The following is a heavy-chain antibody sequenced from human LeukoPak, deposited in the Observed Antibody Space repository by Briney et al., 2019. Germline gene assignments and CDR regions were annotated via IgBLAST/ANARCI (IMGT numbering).Heavy chain of an antibody. V-gene: IGHV3-53*01. CDR2: MYSFGNT. CDR3: ARGKPVTGTPDYYSYGMDV. D-gene: IGHD1-20*01. CDR1: EFTVSSTY. Sequence: GGSLRLSCAVSEFTVSSTYMSWVRQAPGKGLEWVSLMYSFGNTYYEDSVKGRFTISRDNSKNTLYLQMNSLRAEDTALYYCARGKPVTGTPDYYSYGMDVWGQGTMVTVSS. J-gene: IGHJ6*02.